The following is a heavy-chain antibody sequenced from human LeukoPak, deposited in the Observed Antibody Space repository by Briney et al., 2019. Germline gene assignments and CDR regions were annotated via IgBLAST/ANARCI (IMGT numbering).Heavy chain of an antibody. V-gene: IGHV4-59*01. CDR2: IYYSGST. J-gene: IGHJ6*02. Sequence: SETLSLTCTVSGGSISSYYWSWIRQPPAKGLEWIWYIYYSGSTNYNPSLKSRVTISVDTSKNQFSLKLSSVTAADTAVYYCARDRNRYSYYGMDVWGQGTTVTVSS. D-gene: IGHD5-18*01. CDR3: ARDRNRYSYYGMDV. CDR1: GGSISSYY.